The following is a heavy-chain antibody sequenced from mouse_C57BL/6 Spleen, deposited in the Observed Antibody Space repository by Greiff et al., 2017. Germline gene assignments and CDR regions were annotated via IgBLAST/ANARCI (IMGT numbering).Heavy chain of an antibody. V-gene: IGHV5-17*01. D-gene: IGHD4-1*01. J-gene: IGHJ4*01. Sequence: EVKLMESGGGLVKPGGSLKLSCAASGFTFSDYGMHWVRQAPEKGLEWVAYISSGSSTIYYADTVKGRFTISRDNAKNTLFLQMTSLRSEDTAMYYCASGRDIMDYWGQGTSVTVSS. CDR3: ASGRDIMDY. CDR2: ISSGSSTI. CDR1: GFTFSDYG.